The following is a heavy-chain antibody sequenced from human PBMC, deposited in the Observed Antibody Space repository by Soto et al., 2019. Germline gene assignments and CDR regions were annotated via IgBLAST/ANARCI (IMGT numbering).Heavy chain of an antibody. D-gene: IGHD3-10*01. CDR3: ARGAVRGVIIGWFDP. CDR1: GGSISSGGYY. Sequence: SETLSLTCTVSGGSISSGGYYWSWIRQHPGKGLEWIGYIYYSGSTYYNPSLKSRVTISVDTSKNQFSLKLSSVTAADTAVYYCARGAVRGVIIGWFDPWGQGTLVTVSS. CDR2: IYYSGST. J-gene: IGHJ5*02. V-gene: IGHV4-31*03.